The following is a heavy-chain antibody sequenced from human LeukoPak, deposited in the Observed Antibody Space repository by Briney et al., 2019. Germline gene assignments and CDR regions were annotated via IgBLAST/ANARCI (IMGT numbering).Heavy chain of an antibody. Sequence: KPSETLPLTCAVYGGSFSGYYWSWIRQPPGKGLEWIGEINHSGSTNYNPSLKSRVTISVDTSKNQFSLKLSSVTAADTAVYYCARAEQWLVYGFDYWGQGTLVTVSS. CDR2: INHSGST. CDR3: ARAEQWLVYGFDY. CDR1: GGSFSGYY. J-gene: IGHJ4*02. D-gene: IGHD6-19*01. V-gene: IGHV4-34*01.